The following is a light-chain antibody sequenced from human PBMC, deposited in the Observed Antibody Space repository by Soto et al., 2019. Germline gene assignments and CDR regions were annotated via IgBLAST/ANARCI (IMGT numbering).Light chain of an antibody. Sequence: QSVLTQPASVSGSPGQSITISCTGTSRDVGSFNYVSWYQQLPGKAPKVIIYEVSNRLSGVSHRFSGSKSGNTASLTISGLQAEDEADYYCSSYTSSSTLVFGGGTKLTVL. CDR2: EVS. CDR3: SSYTSSSTLV. CDR1: SRDVGSFNY. J-gene: IGLJ2*01. V-gene: IGLV2-14*01.